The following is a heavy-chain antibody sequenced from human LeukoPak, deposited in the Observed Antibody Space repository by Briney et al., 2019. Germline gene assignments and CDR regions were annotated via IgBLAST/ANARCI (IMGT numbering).Heavy chain of an antibody. CDR1: GGTFSSYA. J-gene: IGHJ4*02. Sequence: SVKVSCKASGGTFSSYAISWVRQAPGQGLEWMGRTIPILGIANYAQKFQGRVTITADKSTSTAYMELSSLRSEDTAVYYCARVRIAAFDYWGQGTLVTVSS. CDR3: ARVRIAAFDY. D-gene: IGHD6-13*01. V-gene: IGHV1-69*04. CDR2: TIPILGIA.